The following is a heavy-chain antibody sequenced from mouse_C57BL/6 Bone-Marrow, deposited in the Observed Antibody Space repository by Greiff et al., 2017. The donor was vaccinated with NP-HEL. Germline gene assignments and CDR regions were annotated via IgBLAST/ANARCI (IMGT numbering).Heavy chain of an antibody. D-gene: IGHD2-5*01. Sequence: EVQRVESGAELVRPGASVKLSCTASGFNIKDDYMHWVKQRPEQGLEWIGWIDPENGDTEYASKFQGKATITADTSSNTAYLQLSSLTSEDTAVYYCTYSNYVWFAYWGQGTLVTVSA. CDR2: IDPENGDT. CDR1: GFNIKDDY. J-gene: IGHJ3*01. CDR3: TYSNYVWFAY. V-gene: IGHV14-4*01.